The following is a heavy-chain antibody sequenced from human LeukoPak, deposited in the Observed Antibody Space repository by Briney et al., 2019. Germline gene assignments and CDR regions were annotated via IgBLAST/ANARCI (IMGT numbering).Heavy chain of an antibody. J-gene: IGHJ5*02. CDR2: ISYSGST. Sequence: PSETLSLTCTVSGGSISSGDDYWSWIRQHPGKGLEWIGYISYSGSTYYNPSLKSRVTISVDTSKNQFSLKLSSVTAADTAVYYCARTSRINMVLDPWGQGTLVTVSS. D-gene: IGHD3-10*01. V-gene: IGHV4-31*03. CDR3: ARTSRINMVLDP. CDR1: GGSISSGDDY.